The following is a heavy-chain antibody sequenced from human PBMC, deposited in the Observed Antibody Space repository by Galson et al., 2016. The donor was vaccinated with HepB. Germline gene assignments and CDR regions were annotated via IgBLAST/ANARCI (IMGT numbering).Heavy chain of an antibody. J-gene: IGHJ3*01. D-gene: IGHD6-13*01. CDR2: IYWDDDE. CDR3: AHRPGYSSSWYGHAFDV. CDR1: GFSLTTSGVG. V-gene: IGHV2-5*02. Sequence: PALVTPTQTLTLTCTFSGFSLTTSGVGVGWIRQPPGKALEWLALIYWDDDELYNPSLKRRLSITTDTSKNEVVLKMTDLDPMDTGTYYCAHRPGYSSSWYGHAFDVWGQGTVVSVSS.